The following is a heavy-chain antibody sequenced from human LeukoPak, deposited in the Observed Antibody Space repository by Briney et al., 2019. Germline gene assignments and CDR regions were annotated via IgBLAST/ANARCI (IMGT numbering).Heavy chain of an antibody. CDR2: IYYSGST. D-gene: IGHD1-26*01. CDR3: AVSGSYRFDY. Sequence: SETLSLTCTVSGGSISSYYWSWIRQPPGKGLEWIGYIYYSGSTNYNPSLKSRVTISVDTSKNQFSLKLSSVTAADTAVYYCAVSGSYRFDYWGQGTVVTVSS. J-gene: IGHJ4*02. V-gene: IGHV4-59*12. CDR1: GGSISSYY.